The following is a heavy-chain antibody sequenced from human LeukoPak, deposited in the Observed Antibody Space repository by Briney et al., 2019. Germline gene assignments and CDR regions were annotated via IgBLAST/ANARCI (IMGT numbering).Heavy chain of an antibody. Sequence: GGSLRLSCAASGFTFSSFEMTWVRQAPGKGLEWVSYISISGTTIYYADSVKGRFTISRDNAKNSLYLQMNSLRAEDTAVYYCARDQGSGSYYSHSTMRYFDYWGQGTLVTVSS. V-gene: IGHV3-48*03. J-gene: IGHJ4*02. D-gene: IGHD1-26*01. CDR2: ISISGTTI. CDR1: GFTFSSFE. CDR3: ARDQGSGSYYSHSTMRYFDY.